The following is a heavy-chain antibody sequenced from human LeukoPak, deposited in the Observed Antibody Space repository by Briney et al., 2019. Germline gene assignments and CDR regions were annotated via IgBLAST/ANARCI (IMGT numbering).Heavy chain of an antibody. CDR3: AKDRQTIPAASYGANHYYMDV. D-gene: IGHD2-2*01. V-gene: IGHV3-30-3*01. CDR1: GFTFSSYA. J-gene: IGHJ6*03. CDR2: ITYDGSNK. Sequence: GGSLRLSCAASGFTFSSYAMHWVRQAPGKGLEWVAVITYDGSNKYYADSVKGRFTISRDNSKNTLYLQMNSLRAEDTAVYYCAKDRQTIPAASYGANHYYMDVWGKGTTVTVSS.